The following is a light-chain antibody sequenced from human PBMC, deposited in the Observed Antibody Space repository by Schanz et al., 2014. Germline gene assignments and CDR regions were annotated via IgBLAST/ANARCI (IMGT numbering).Light chain of an antibody. CDR1: SSDVGGYNF. J-gene: IGLJ2*01. CDR3: CSYAGSYSVV. Sequence: QSALTQPPSASGSPGQSVTISCTGTSSDVGGYNFVSWYQQIPGKAPKLMIYKVTQRPSGVPDRFSGSKSGNTASLTISGLQAEDEADYYCCSYAGSYSVVFGGGTKLTVL. CDR2: KVT. V-gene: IGLV2-8*01.